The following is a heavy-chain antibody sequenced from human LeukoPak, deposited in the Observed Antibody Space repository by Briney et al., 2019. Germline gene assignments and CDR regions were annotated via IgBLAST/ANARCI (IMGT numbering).Heavy chain of an antibody. CDR1: GFTFSSYA. J-gene: IGHJ4*02. Sequence: GRSLRLSCAASGFTFSSYAMHWVRPAPGKGLEWVAVISYVGSNKYYADSVKGRFTISRDNSKNTLYLQMNSLRAEDTAVYYCARARYQLPRPGFGGSVAGSTSFDYWGQGTLVTVSS. D-gene: IGHD2-2*01. CDR2: ISYVGSNK. V-gene: IGHV3-30*04. CDR3: ARARYQLPRPGFGGSVAGSTSFDY.